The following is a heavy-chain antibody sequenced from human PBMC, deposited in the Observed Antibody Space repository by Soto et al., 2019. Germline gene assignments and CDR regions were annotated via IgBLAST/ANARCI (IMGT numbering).Heavy chain of an antibody. V-gene: IGHV3-30-3*01. CDR1: GFTFSSYA. CDR2: ISYDGSNK. Sequence: QVQLVESGGGVVQPGRSLRLSCAASGFTFSSYAMHWVRQAPGKGLEWVAVISYDGSNKYYADSVKGRFTISRDNSKNTLYLQMNSLRAEDTAVYYCARDEGGVVLQDAFDIWGQGTMVTVSS. D-gene: IGHD2-2*01. CDR3: ARDEGGVVLQDAFDI. J-gene: IGHJ3*02.